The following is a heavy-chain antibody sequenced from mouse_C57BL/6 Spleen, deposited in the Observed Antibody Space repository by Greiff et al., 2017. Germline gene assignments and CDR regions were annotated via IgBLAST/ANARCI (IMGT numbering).Heavy chain of an antibody. Sequence: VQLQQPGAELVKPGASVKLSCKASGYTFTSYWMHWVKQRPGQGLEWIGMIHPNSGSTNYNEKFKSKATLTVDQSSNTAYMQLSSLTSEVSAFCYSAREKLPTDYWGKGTTLTVSS. CDR3: AREKLPTDY. CDR2: IHPNSGST. CDR1: GYTFTSYW. V-gene: IGHV1-64*01. D-gene: IGHD2-12*01. J-gene: IGHJ2*01.